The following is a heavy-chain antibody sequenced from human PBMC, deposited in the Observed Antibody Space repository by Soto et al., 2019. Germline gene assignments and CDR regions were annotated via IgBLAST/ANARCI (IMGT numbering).Heavy chain of an antibody. D-gene: IGHD1-26*01. CDR1: GFSLSTRAVG. CDR2: IYWNDDK. CDR3: AHRHELGSFDI. J-gene: IGHJ3*02. V-gene: IGHV2-5*01. Sequence: QITLKESGPTLVKPTQTLTLTCTFSGFSLSTRAVGVGWIRQPPGKALEWLALIYWNDDKRYSPSLKNRLTITQDTSKNHVVLTMTNMDPVDTATYYCAHRHELGSFDIWGQGTKVTVSS.